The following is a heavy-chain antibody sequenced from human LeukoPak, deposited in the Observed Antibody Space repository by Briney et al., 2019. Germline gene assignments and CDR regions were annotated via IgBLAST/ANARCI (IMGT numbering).Heavy chain of an antibody. CDR1: GGSINSGSYY. CDR3: ARDGPYDSGAFHF. J-gene: IGHJ3*01. CDR2: IYASGSA. Sequence: TSETLSLTCTVSGGSINSGSYYWSWVRQPAGKGLEWIGRIYASGSASYNPSLKSRVTISTDTSKNQFSLKLTSVTAADTAVYFCARDGPYDSGAFHFWGQGTMVTVSS. V-gene: IGHV4-61*02. D-gene: IGHD3-22*01.